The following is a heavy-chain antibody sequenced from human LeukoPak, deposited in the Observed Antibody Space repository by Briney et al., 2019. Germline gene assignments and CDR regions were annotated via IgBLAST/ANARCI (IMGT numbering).Heavy chain of an antibody. CDR2: SYFSGTT. V-gene: IGHV4-59*01. CDR3: AGGGYYGSGRYYSLDY. J-gene: IGHJ4*02. D-gene: IGHD3-10*01. Sequence: PSETLSLTCTVSGGSIRTDYWSWIRQPPGKGLEWIGYSYFSGTTSSSPSLKSRVTISVDTSRNQFSLKLYSVTAADTAVYHCAGGGYYGSGRYYSLDYWGQGTLVTVSS. CDR1: GGSIRTDY.